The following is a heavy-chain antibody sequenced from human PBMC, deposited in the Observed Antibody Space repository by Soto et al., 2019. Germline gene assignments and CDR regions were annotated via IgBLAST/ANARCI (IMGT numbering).Heavy chain of an antibody. J-gene: IGHJ4*02. D-gene: IGHD3-22*01. CDR1: GFTFSNAW. Sequence: EVQLVESGGGLVKPGGSLRLSCAASGFTFSNAWMSWVRQAPGKGLEWVGRIKSKTDGGTTDYAAPVKGRFTISRDDSKNTLYLQMNSLKTEDTAVYYCTTEVENVDYYDSSGYPVSRGYPTKDDYWGQGTLVTVSS. V-gene: IGHV3-15*01. CDR3: TTEVENVDYYDSSGYPVSRGYPTKDDY. CDR2: IKSKTDGGTT.